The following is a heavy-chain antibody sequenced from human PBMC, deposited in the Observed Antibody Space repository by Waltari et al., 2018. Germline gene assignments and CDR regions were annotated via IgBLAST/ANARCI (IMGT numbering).Heavy chain of an antibody. CDR2: IYYSGST. J-gene: IGHJ6*03. V-gene: IGHV4-59*01. Sequence: QVQLQESGPGLVKPSETLSLTCTVSGGSISSYYWSWIRQPPGKGLEWIGYIYYSGSTNYNPSLKSRVTISVDTSKNQFSLKLSSVTAADTAVYYCAREDNWNGYMDVWGKGTTVTVSS. D-gene: IGHD1-1*01. CDR1: GGSISSYY. CDR3: AREDNWNGYMDV.